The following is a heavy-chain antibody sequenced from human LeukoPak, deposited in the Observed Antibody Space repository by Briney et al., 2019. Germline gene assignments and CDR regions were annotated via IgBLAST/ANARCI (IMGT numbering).Heavy chain of an antibody. Sequence: GGSLIQFCATCGLNCISYGMNGFRQDLGRELVWVSSISRGTTLLHYVDSVKGRFTISRDNAKKSLYLQMDSLRDEDTAVYYCAREVRYSGCYYLDVWGKGTTVSVSS. CDR1: GLNCISYG. J-gene: IGHJ6*03. V-gene: IGHV3-21*01. CDR3: AREVRYSGCYYLDV. CDR2: ISRGTTLL. D-gene: IGHD6-19*01.